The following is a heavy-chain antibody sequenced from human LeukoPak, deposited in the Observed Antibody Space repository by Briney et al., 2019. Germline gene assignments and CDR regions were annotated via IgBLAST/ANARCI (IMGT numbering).Heavy chain of an antibody. CDR3: AKVGPAVAGQNLDY. J-gene: IGHJ4*02. D-gene: IGHD6-19*01. Sequence: GGSLRLSCAASGFTFTTYWMSWVRQAPGMGLEWVANIKQDGSEKNYVDSVKGRFTISRDNAKNSLYLQMNSLRAEDTAVYYCAKVGPAVAGQNLDYWGQGTLVTVSS. CDR2: IKQDGSEK. V-gene: IGHV3-7*01. CDR1: GFTFTTYW.